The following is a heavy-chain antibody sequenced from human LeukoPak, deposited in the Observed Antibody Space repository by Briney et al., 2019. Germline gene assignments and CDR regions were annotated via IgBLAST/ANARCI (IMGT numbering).Heavy chain of an antibody. CDR1: GFTLSKHW. J-gene: IGHJ4*02. V-gene: IGHV3-7*01. CDR2: IKQDGSEK. CDR3: GREWAVDF. Sequence: GGSLRLSCAAPGFTLSKHWMTWVRQAPGKGLECVAIIKQDGSEKYYVNSVKGRFTISRDNAKNSLYLQMYSLRVEDTAVYYCGREWAVDFWGQGTLVTVSS.